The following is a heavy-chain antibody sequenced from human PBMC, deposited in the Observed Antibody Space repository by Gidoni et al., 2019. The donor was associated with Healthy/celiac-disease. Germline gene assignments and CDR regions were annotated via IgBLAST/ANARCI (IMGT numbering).Heavy chain of an antibody. CDR3: ARDHVSVLRYFDWLASSDY. Sequence: EVQLVETGGGLVKHGGSLRLYCAASGLPFSSYSMNWVRQAPGKGLEWGSSISSSSSYIYYADSVKGRFTISRDNAKNSLYLQMNSLSAEDTAVYYCARDHVSVLRYFDWLASSDYWGQGTLVTVSS. V-gene: IGHV3-21*01. CDR2: ISSSSSYI. J-gene: IGHJ4*02. D-gene: IGHD3-9*01. CDR1: GLPFSSYS.